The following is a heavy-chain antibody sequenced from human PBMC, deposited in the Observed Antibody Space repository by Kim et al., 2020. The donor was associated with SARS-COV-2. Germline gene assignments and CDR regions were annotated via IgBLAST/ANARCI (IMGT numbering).Heavy chain of an antibody. J-gene: IGHJ6*03. V-gene: IGHV4-34*01. CDR1: GGSFSGYY. D-gene: IGHD2-2*01. CDR3: AKRCSEVVTAAMGLVLHYYYYMDV. CDR2: INHSGST. Sequence: SETLSLTCAVYGGSFSGYYWSWIRQPPGKGLEWIGEINHSGSTNYNPSLKSRVTISVDTSKNQFSLKLSSVTAADTAVYYCAKRCSEVVTAAMGLVLHYYYYMDVWGKGTTVTVSS.